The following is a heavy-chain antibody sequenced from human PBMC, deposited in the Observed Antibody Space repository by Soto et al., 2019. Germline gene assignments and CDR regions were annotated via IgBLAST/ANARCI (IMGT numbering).Heavy chain of an antibody. CDR1: VYSFTSYW. V-gene: IGHV5-51*01. D-gene: IGHD4-17*01. Sequence: LGESLKISCKGSVYSFTSYWIGWVRQMPGKGLEWMGIIYPGDSDTRYSPSFQGQVTISADKSISTAYLQWSSLKASDTAMYYCARQSAVTTSWFDPWGQGTLVTVSS. CDR3: ARQSAVTTSWFDP. J-gene: IGHJ5*02. CDR2: IYPGDSDT.